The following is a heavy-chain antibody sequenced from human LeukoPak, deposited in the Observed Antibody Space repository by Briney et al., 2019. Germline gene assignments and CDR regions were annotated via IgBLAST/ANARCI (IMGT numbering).Heavy chain of an antibody. V-gene: IGHV4-38-2*02. J-gene: IGHJ6*03. CDR2: IYYSGST. CDR1: GYSISSGYY. Sequence: SETLSLTCTVSGYSISSGYYWGWIRQPPGKGLEWIGSIYYSGSTYYNPSLKSRVTISVDTSKNQFSLKLSSVTAADTAVYYCASQYYYYYMDVWGKGTTVTVSS. CDR3: ASQYYYYYMDV.